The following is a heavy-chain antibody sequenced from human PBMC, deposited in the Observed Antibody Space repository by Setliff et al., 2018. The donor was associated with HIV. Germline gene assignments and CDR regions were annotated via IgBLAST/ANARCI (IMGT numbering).Heavy chain of an antibody. J-gene: IGHJ4*02. CDR2: IYYSGST. V-gene: IGHV4-39*01. CDR3: ARATGSGLVDY. Sequence: SETLSLTCTVSGGSISSGGYYWSWIRQHPGKGLEWIGYIYYSGSTYYNSSLKTRVTISVDTSKNQFSLRGNAVTAADSAVYYCARATGSGLVDYWGQGTLVTVSS. CDR1: GGSISSGGYY. D-gene: IGHD3-10*01.